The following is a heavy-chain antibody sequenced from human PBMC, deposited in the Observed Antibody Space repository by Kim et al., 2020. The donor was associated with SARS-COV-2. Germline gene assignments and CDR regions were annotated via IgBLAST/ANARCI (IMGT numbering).Heavy chain of an antibody. Sequence: YYANSVKGRFTISRDDAKNSLYLQRNSLRDEETAVYFCATGPGLEEIDVDYWGQGTLVTVSA. CDR3: ATGPGLEEIDVDY. D-gene: IGHD3-3*01. J-gene: IGHJ4*02. V-gene: IGHV3-48*02.